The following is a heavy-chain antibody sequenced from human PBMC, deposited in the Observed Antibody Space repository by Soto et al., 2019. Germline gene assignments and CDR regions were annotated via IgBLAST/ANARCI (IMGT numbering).Heavy chain of an antibody. CDR3: AGVPPPQRAWFDP. V-gene: IGHV1-2*02. D-gene: IGHD6-25*01. J-gene: IGHJ5*02. CDR1: GYTFTGYY. Sequence: QVQLVQSGAEVKKPGASVKVSCKASGYTFTGYYMHWVRQAPGQGLEWMGWINPNSGGTNYAQKFQGKVNRTRGTSINTAQMELRRPRTGDPAVYYRAGVPPPQRAWFDPWGQGTLVTVSS. CDR2: INPNSGGT.